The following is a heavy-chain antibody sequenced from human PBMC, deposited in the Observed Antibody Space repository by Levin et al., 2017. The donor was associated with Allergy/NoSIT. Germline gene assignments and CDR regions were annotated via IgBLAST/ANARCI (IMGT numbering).Heavy chain of an antibody. CDR1: GFTFSSHW. Sequence: GASVKVSCAASGFTFSSHWMNWVRQTPGKGLEWVANIKQDGSEKYYVGSVKGRFTISRDNAKDSLYLQMNGLRAEDTAVYYCARGAGWLPDYWGQGTLVTVSA. CDR2: IKQDGSEK. V-gene: IGHV3-7*03. D-gene: IGHD6-19*01. J-gene: IGHJ4*02. CDR3: ARGAGWLPDY.